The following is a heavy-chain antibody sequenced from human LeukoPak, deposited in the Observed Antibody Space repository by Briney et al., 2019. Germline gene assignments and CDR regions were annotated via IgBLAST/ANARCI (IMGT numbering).Heavy chain of an antibody. Sequence: SETLSLTCTVSRGSISSYYWSWIRQPAGKGLEWIGRIYTSGSTNYNPSLKSRVTMSVDTSKNQFYLKLSSMTAADTAVYYCARDRYCSSGSCYFDYWGQGTLVTVSS. CDR3: ARDRYCSSGSCYFDY. D-gene: IGHD2-15*01. J-gene: IGHJ4*02. V-gene: IGHV4-4*07. CDR1: RGSISSYY. CDR2: IYTSGST.